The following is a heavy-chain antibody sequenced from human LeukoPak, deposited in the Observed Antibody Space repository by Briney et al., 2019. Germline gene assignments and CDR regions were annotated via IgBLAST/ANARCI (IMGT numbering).Heavy chain of an antibody. CDR3: ARALGADSSGYRSHYFDY. V-gene: IGHV4-39*07. D-gene: IGHD3-22*01. J-gene: IGHJ4*02. CDR2: MSSGGSF. CDR1: GVSIRSGDYY. Sequence: SETLSLTCTVSGVSIRSGDYYWGWIRQSPGKGLESIGSMSSGGSFFYNPSLKSRVTISVDTSKNQFSLKLSSVTAADTAVYYCARALGADSSGYRSHYFDYWGQGTLVTVSS.